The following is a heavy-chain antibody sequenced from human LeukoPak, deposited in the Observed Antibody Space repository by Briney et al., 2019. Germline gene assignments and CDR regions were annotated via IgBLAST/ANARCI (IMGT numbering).Heavy chain of an antibody. Sequence: PSETLSLTCTVSGASISGYYWTWIRQPPGKGLEWVSGISGSGGSTYYADSVKGRFTISRDNSKNTLYLQMNSLRAEDTAVYYCAKAAYGGNSLAFDIWGQGTMVTVSS. V-gene: IGHV3-23*01. CDR1: GASISGYY. CDR2: ISGSGGST. D-gene: IGHD4-23*01. J-gene: IGHJ3*02. CDR3: AKAAYGGNSLAFDI.